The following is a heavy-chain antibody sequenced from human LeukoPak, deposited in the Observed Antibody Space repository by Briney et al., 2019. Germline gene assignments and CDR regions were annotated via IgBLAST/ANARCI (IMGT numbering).Heavy chain of an antibody. Sequence: GGSLRLSCAASGFTVSSNYMTWVRQAPGQGLEWVSVIYFGGTTYYADSVKGRFTISRDNSKNTVYLQMNSLRVEDTAVYFCARGDGVYVYWGQGTLVTASS. J-gene: IGHJ4*02. D-gene: IGHD5/OR15-5a*01. CDR2: IYFGGTT. V-gene: IGHV3-53*01. CDR1: GFTVSSNY. CDR3: ARGDGVYVY.